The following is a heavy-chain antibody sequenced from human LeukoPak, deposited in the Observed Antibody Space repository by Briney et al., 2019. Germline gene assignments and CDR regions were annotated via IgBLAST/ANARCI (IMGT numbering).Heavy chain of an antibody. Sequence: PGGSLRLSCAASGFTFSSYAMSWVRQAPGKGLEWVSAISGSGGSTYYADSVKGRFTISRDNSKNTLYLQMNSLRAEDTAVYYCAKDSGYYDILTGYYKAPLDYWGQGTLVTVS. J-gene: IGHJ4*02. D-gene: IGHD3-9*01. CDR1: GFTFSSYA. CDR2: ISGSGGST. V-gene: IGHV3-23*01. CDR3: AKDSGYYDILTGYYKAPLDY.